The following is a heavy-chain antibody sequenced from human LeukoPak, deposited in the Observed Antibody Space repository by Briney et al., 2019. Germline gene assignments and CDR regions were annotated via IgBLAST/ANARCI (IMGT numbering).Heavy chain of an antibody. D-gene: IGHD1-14*01. CDR1: GFTFPSYG. Sequence: GGSLRLSCAASGFTFPSYGMHWVRQAPGKGLEWVSFISYDRSENYYADSVKGRFTISRDNAKNSLYLQMNSLRAEDTAVYYCARDSDRNYESMDVWGKGTTVTVSS. J-gene: IGHJ6*03. CDR2: ISYDRSEN. V-gene: IGHV3-30*03. CDR3: ARDSDRNYESMDV.